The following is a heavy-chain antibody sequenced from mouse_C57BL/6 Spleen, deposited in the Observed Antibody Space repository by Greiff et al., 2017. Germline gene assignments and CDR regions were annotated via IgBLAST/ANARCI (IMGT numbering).Heavy chain of an antibody. Sequence: LQQSGASVKISCNASGYAFSSYWMNWVKQRPGKGLEWIGQIYPGDGDTNYNRKFKGKATLTADKSSSTAYMQLSSLTSEDSAVYFCARVDYGSSRYFDYWGQGTTLTVSS. J-gene: IGHJ2*01. CDR3: ARVDYGSSRYFDY. CDR2: IYPGDGDT. V-gene: IGHV1-80*01. CDR1: GYAFSSYW. D-gene: IGHD1-1*01.